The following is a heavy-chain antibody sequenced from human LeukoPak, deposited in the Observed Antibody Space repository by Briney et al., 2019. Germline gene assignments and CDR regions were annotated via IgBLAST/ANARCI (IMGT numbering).Heavy chain of an antibody. V-gene: IGHV3-74*01. CDR1: GFTFSSYW. CDR3: ARDPSWSGYSVLGYYYYYMDV. Sequence: PGGSLRLSCAASGFTFSSYWMHWVRQAPGKGLVWVSRINSDGSSTSYADSVKGRFTISRGNAKNTLYLQMNSLRAEDTAVYYCARDPSWSGYSVLGYYYYYMDVWGKGTTVTVSS. CDR2: INSDGSST. D-gene: IGHD3-3*01. J-gene: IGHJ6*03.